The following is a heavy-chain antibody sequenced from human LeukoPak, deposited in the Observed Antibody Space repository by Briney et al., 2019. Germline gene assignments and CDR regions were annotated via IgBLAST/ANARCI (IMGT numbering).Heavy chain of an antibody. CDR3: VKDISGWSYFDY. Sequence: GGSLRLSCEVSGVIFEQYGMHWVRQAPGKGLEWVAGISWNGVTINYGDSVKGRFTISRDNAKSFLYLQMNSLRPEDTALYYCVKDISGWSYFDYWGQGTRVTLSP. D-gene: IGHD6-19*01. J-gene: IGHJ4*02. V-gene: IGHV3-9*01. CDR1: GVIFEQYG. CDR2: ISWNGVTI.